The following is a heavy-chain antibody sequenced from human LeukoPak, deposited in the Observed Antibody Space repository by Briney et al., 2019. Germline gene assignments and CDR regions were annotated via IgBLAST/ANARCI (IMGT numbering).Heavy chain of an antibody. CDR3: ARDTAMVPGPNWFDP. J-gene: IGHJ5*02. CDR1: GYTFTGYY. D-gene: IGHD5-18*01. CDR2: IIPIFGTA. V-gene: IGHV1-69*13. Sequence: GASVKVSCKASGYTFTGYYMHWVRQAPGQGLEWMGGIIPIFGTANYAQKFQGRVTITADESTSTAYMELSSLRSEDTAVYYCARDTAMVPGPNWFDPWGQGTLVTVSS.